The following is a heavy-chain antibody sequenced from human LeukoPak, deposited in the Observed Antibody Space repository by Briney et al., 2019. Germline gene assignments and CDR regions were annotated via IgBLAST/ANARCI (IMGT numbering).Heavy chain of an antibody. V-gene: IGHV3-30*02. CDR1: GFTFSSYA. CDR3: AKEEVDSSGQRIYYYYYYMDV. Sequence: TGGSLRLSCAASGFTFSSYAMHWVRQAPGKGLEWVAFIRYDGSNKYYADSVKGRFTISRDNSKNTLYLQMNSLRAEDTAVYYCAKEEVDSSGQRIYYYYYYMDVWGKGTTVTVSS. CDR2: IRYDGSNK. J-gene: IGHJ6*03. D-gene: IGHD3-22*01.